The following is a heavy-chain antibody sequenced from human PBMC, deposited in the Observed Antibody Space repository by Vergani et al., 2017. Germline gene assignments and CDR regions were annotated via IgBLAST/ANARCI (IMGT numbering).Heavy chain of an antibody. CDR2: IYYSGST. J-gene: IGHJ5*02. CDR1: GGSISSSSYY. CDR3: ARGQKQWRPGALEDWFDP. Sequence: QLQLQESGPGLVKPSETLSLTCTVSGGSISSSSYYWGWIRQPPGKGLEWIGSIYYSGSTYYNPSLKSRVTISVDTSKNQFSLKLSSVTAADTAVYYCARGQKQWRPGALEDWFDPWGQGTLVTVSS. V-gene: IGHV4-39*07. D-gene: IGHD6-19*01.